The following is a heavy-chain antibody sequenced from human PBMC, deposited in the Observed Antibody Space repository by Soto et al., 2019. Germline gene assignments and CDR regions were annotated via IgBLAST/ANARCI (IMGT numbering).Heavy chain of an antibody. CDR2: ISGSGGST. J-gene: IGHJ4*02. D-gene: IGHD3-22*01. CDR3: AKTGGAVTYYYDSSGYYFDY. CDR1: GFTFSSYA. V-gene: IGHV3-23*01. Sequence: GGSLRLSCAASGFTFSSYAMSWVRQAPGKGLGWVSAISGSGGSTYYADSVKGRFTISRDNSKNTLYLQMNSLRAEDTAVYYCAKTGGAVTYYYDSSGYYFDYWGQGTLVTVSS.